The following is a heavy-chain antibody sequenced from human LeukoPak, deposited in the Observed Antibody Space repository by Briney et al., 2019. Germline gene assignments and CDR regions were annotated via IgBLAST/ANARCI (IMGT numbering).Heavy chain of an antibody. Sequence: ASVEVSCKASGYTYTGYYMHWVRQAPGQGLEWMGWINPNSGGTNYAQKFQGRVTMTRDTPISTAYMELSRLRSDDTAVYYCARESAAADLDYWGQGTLVTVSS. CDR1: GYTYTGYY. CDR2: INPNSGGT. J-gene: IGHJ4*02. D-gene: IGHD6-13*01. V-gene: IGHV1-2*02. CDR3: ARESAAADLDY.